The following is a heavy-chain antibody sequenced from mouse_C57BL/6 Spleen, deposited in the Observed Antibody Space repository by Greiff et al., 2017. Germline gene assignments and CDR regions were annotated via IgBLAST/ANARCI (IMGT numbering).Heavy chain of an antibody. CDR3: AREGEYSNYVQFAY. D-gene: IGHD2-5*01. CDR1: GFTFSSYA. V-gene: IGHV5-4*01. CDR2: ISDGGSYT. Sequence: EVKLVESGGGLVKPGGSLKLSCAASGFTFSSYAMSWVRQTPGKRLEWVATISDGGSYTYYPDNVKGRFTISRDNAKNNLYLQISHLKSEDTAMYYCAREGEYSNYVQFAYWGQGTLVTVSA. J-gene: IGHJ3*01.